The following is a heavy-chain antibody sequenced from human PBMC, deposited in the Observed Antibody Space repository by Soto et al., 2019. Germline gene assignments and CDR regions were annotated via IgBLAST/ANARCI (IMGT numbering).Heavy chain of an antibody. Sequence: PGGSLRLSCAASGFTVSSNYMSWVRQAPGKGLKWVSVIYSGGSTYYADSVKGRFTISRDNSKNTLYPQMNSLRAEDTAVYYCARDYLLIWSGPSYYMDVWGKGTTVTVS. D-gene: IGHD3-3*01. J-gene: IGHJ6*03. V-gene: IGHV3-66*01. CDR2: IYSGGST. CDR3: ARDYLLIWSGPSYYMDV. CDR1: GFTVSSNY.